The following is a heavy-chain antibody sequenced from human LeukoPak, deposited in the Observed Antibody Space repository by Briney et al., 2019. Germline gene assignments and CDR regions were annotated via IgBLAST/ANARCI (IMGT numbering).Heavy chain of an antibody. D-gene: IGHD1-1*01. CDR2: ISAGSGNT. J-gene: IGHJ3*02. CDR1: GDSSRTNA. Sequence: GASVKVSCKASGDSSRTNAIVWIHQAPGQRLEWMGWISAGSGNTKLSQKFQDRLSITRDTAASTVYMELSSLRSGDTAVYFCARERDDDPFDIWGQGTLVIVSS. V-gene: IGHV1-3*01. CDR3: ARERDDDPFDI.